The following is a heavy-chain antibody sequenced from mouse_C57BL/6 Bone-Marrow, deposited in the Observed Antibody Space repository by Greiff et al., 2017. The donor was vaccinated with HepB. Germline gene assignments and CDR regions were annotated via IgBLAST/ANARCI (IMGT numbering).Heavy chain of an antibody. Sequence: EVKLMESGGGLVQPGGSMKLSCAASGFTFSDAWMDWVRQSPEKGLEWVAEIRNKANNHATYYAESVKGRFTISRDDSKSSVYLQMNSLRAEDTGIYYCTRVWLRRPYAMDYWGQGTSVTVSS. CDR2: IRNKANNHAT. J-gene: IGHJ4*01. CDR3: TRVWLRRPYAMDY. V-gene: IGHV6-6*01. CDR1: GFTFSDAW. D-gene: IGHD2-2*01.